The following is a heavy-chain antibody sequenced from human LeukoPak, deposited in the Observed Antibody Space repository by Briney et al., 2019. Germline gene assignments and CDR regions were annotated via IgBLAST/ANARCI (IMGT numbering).Heavy chain of an antibody. J-gene: IGHJ3*02. V-gene: IGHV3-11*01. D-gene: IGHD3-16*02. Sequence: GGSLRLSCAASGLTFSDYAMSWFRQAPGKGLEWVSSISSGAGTINYADSVRGRFTISRDNAKTSLYLQMNSLRAEDTAIYYCARAFRWPNAFDIWGQGTMVTVSS. CDR3: ARAFRWPNAFDI. CDR2: ISSGAGTI. CDR1: GLTFSDYA.